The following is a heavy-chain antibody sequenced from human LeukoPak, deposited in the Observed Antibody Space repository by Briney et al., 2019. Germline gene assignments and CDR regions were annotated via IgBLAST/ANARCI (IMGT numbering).Heavy chain of an antibody. CDR1: GYTFTSYG. D-gene: IGHD3-22*01. CDR3: ARDQYDSSYYYGMDV. V-gene: IGHV1-18*01. J-gene: IGHJ6*02. CDR2: ISAYNGNT. Sequence: GASVKVSCKASGYTFTSYGISWVRQAPGQGLEWMGWISAYNGNTNYAQKLQGRVTMTTDTSTGTAYMELRSLRSDDTAVYYCARDQYDSSYYYGMDVWGQGTTVTVSS.